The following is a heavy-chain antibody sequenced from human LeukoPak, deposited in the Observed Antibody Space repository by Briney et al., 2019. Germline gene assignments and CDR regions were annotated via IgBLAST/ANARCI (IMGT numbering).Heavy chain of an antibody. CDR1: RGSISSSSYY. CDR3: ASIITMSGVAIPEGYFDY. V-gene: IGHV4-39*01. J-gene: IGHJ4*02. CDR2: IYYSGST. D-gene: IGHD3-10*02. Sequence: PSETLSLTCTVSRGSISSSSYYWGWIRHPPGKGLEWIGSIYYSGSTYYNPSLKSRVTISVDTSKNQFSLKLSSVTAADTAVYYCASIITMSGVAIPEGYFDYWGQGTLVTVSS.